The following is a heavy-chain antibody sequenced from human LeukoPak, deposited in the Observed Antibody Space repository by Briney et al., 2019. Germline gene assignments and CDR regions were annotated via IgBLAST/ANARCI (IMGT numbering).Heavy chain of an antibody. Sequence: PGGSLRLSCAASGFTFSSYAMSWVRQAPGKGLEWLSYISSDGSTIYYADSVKGRITISRDNARKSLYLQMNSLRAEDTAVYYCVPQKGYGGNPLDYWGQGTLVTVST. CDR2: ISSDGSTI. D-gene: IGHD4-23*01. CDR1: GFTFSSYA. CDR3: VPQKGYGGNPLDY. J-gene: IGHJ4*02. V-gene: IGHV3-48*01.